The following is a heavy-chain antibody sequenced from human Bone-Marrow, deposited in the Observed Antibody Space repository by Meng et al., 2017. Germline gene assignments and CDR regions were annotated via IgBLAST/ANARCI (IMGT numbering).Heavy chain of an antibody. CDR3: SKLRRWYYYGSGSPRKPEAMDV. Sequence: ASVKVSCKPSGYNFPDYYIHWVRRAPGQGLEWMGWINPNSGGTNYAQKFQGRVTMTRDTSISTAYMGLSRLRSDDTAVYYWSKLRRWYYYGSGSPRKPEAMDVWGQGTTVTVSS. CDR1: GYNFPDYY. CDR2: INPNSGGT. V-gene: IGHV1-2*02. D-gene: IGHD3-10*01. J-gene: IGHJ6*02.